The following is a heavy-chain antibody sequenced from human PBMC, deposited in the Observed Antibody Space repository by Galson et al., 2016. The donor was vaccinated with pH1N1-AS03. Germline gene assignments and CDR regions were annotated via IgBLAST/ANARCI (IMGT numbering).Heavy chain of an antibody. CDR1: GYIFTGFY. J-gene: IGHJ6*02. Sequence: SVKVSCKASGYIFTGFYVHWVRQAPGQGLEWMGWINPNNGVTNYAQKFQAWVTMTGDTSISTAYMELYGLKSVDTAVYYCARDPRGPCSSATCATTYYFGMDVWGQGITVIVSS. CDR3: ARDPRGPCSSATCATTYYFGMDV. D-gene: IGHD1-26*01. CDR2: INPNNGVT. V-gene: IGHV1-2*04.